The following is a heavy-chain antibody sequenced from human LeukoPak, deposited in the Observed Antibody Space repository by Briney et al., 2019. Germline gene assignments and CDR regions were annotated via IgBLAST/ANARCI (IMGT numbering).Heavy chain of an antibody. CDR2: ICYSGST. V-gene: IGHV4-59*08. D-gene: IGHD2-15*01. J-gene: IGHJ4*02. Sequence: PSETLSLTCTVSGGSISSYYWSWIRQPPGKGLEWIGYICYSGSTNYNPSLKSRVTISVDTSKNQFSLKLSSVTAADTAVYYCVGGGPYYFDYWGQGTLVTVSS. CDR3: VGGGPYYFDY. CDR1: GGSISSYY.